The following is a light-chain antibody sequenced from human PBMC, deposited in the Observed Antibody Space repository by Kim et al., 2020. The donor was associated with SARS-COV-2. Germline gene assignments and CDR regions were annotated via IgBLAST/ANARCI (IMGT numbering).Light chain of an antibody. J-gene: IGKJ4*01. V-gene: IGKV3-20*01. CDR1: QSINSNF. CDR3: QHCGSSPRS. Sequence: SPGEGATLSCRASQSINSNFLVWYQQKPGQAPRLLSYGASSRATGIPDRFSGSGSGTDFTLTISRLQPEDFAVYYCQHCGSSPRSFGGGTKVDIK. CDR2: GAS.